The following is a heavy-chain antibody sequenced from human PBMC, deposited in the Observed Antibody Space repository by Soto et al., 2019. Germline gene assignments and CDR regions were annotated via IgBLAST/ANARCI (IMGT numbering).Heavy chain of an antibody. CDR1: GYTFTSYG. CDR3: ARERVRAPADY. J-gene: IGHJ4*02. D-gene: IGHD1-26*01. CDR2: FSAYNGNT. Sequence: GASVKVSCKASGYTFTSYGISWVRQAPGQGLELIGWFSAYNGNTNYAQKLQGRVTMTTDTSTSTAYMELRSLRSDDTAVYYCARERVRAPADYWGQGTLVTVSS. V-gene: IGHV1-18*01.